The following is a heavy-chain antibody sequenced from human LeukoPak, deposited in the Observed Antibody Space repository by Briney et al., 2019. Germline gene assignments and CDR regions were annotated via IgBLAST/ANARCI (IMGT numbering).Heavy chain of an antibody. J-gene: IGHJ1*01. CDR2: ITNSGGGK. V-gene: IGHV3-23*01. CDR1: GFTFSNYA. Sequence: GGSLRLSCAASGFTFSNYAMSWVRQAPGKGPEWVSAITNSGGGKFYADSVKGRFSISRDNSRNTLCLQMNSLRAEDTAVYYCTRAASDCSSTSCFTRYFQHWGQGTLVTVSS. D-gene: IGHD2-2*01. CDR3: TRAASDCSSTSCFTRYFQH.